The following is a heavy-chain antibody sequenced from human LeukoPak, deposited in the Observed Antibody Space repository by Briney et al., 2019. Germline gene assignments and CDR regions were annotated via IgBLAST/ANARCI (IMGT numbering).Heavy chain of an antibody. CDR1: GFTFSSYG. D-gene: IGHD7-27*01. CDR2: IRYDGSNK. Sequence: QSGGSLRPSCAASGFTFSSYGMHWVRQAPGKGLEWVAFIRYDGSNKYYADSVKGRFTISRDNSKNTLFLQMNSLRAEDAAVYYCAKGKNDRLGSFDYWGQGTLVAVSS. V-gene: IGHV3-30*02. CDR3: AKGKNDRLGSFDY. J-gene: IGHJ4*02.